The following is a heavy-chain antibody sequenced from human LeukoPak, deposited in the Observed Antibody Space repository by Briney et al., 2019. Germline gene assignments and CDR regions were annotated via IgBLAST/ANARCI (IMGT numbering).Heavy chain of an antibody. CDR1: GGTFSSYA. CDR3: ARVSPYSGYDS. CDR2: INPSGGST. Sequence: ASVKVSCKASGGTFSSYAISWVRQAPGQGLEWMGIINPSGGSTSYAQKFQGRVTMTRDMSTSTVYMELSSLRSEDTAVYYCARVSPYSGYDSWGQGTLVTVSS. J-gene: IGHJ5*02. D-gene: IGHD5-12*01. V-gene: IGHV1-46*01.